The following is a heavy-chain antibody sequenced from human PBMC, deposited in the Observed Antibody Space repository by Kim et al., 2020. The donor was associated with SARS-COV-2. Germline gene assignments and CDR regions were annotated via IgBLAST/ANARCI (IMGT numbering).Heavy chain of an antibody. CDR1: GGSFSGYY. CDR3: ARGRIAVAGN. D-gene: IGHD6-19*01. J-gene: IGHJ4*02. Sequence: SETLSLTCAVYGGSFSGYYWSWIRQPPGKGLEWIGEINHSGSTNYNPSLKSRVTISVDTSKNQFSLKLSSVTAADTAVYYCARGRIAVAGNWGQGTLVTV. CDR2: INHSGST. V-gene: IGHV4-34*01.